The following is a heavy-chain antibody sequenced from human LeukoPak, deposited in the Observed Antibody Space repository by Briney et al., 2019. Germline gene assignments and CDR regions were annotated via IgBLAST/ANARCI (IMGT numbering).Heavy chain of an antibody. J-gene: IGHJ4*02. Sequence: TGGSLRLSCAASGFSFESYGMTWVRQVPGKGLEWVSYINWNGGTTDYADSVKGRFTISRDNSKNTLYLQMNSLSVEDTAVYYCARVGYYASGPFSYFDYWGQGTLVTVSS. D-gene: IGHD3-10*01. CDR2: INWNGGTT. V-gene: IGHV3-20*04. CDR3: ARVGYYASGPFSYFDY. CDR1: GFSFESYG.